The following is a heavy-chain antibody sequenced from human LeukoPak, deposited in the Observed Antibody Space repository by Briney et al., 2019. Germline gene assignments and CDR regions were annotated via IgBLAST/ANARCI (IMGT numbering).Heavy chain of an antibody. V-gene: IGHV3-23*01. J-gene: IGHJ4*02. CDR2: INGSGAST. CDR3: ARDWRMATSLSAFDY. D-gene: IGHD5-24*01. CDR1: GFTFDDYA. Sequence: GGSLRLSCAASGFTFDDYAMHWVRQAPGKGLEWVSDINGSGASTYYADSVKGRFTISRDNSKNTLYLQMNSLRAEDTAVYYCARDWRMATSLSAFDYWGQGTLVTVSS.